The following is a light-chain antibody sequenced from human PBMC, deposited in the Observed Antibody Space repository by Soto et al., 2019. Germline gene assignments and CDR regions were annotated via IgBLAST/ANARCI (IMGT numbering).Light chain of an antibody. V-gene: IGKV4-1*01. J-gene: IGKJ4*01. CDR2: WAS. CDR3: QQYYSTPLT. Sequence: DIVMTQSPDSLTVSLGERATINCKSSQSIWFSNNKNYLDWYQQKPGQSPKLLIYWASTRESGVPDRFSGSGSETDFTLTISSLQAEDVAVYYCQQYYSTPLTFGGGTKVEIK. CDR1: QSIWFSNNKNY.